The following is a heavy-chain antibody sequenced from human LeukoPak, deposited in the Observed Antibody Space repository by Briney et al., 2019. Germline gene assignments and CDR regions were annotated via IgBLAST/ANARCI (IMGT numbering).Heavy chain of an antibody. CDR3: ARASQSTLYSSSTPDY. D-gene: IGHD6-6*01. Sequence: ASVTVSCKASGYTFTGYDINWVRQATGQGLEWMGWMNPNSGNTGYAQKFQGRVTMTRNTSISTAYMELSSLRSEDTAVYYCARASQSTLYSSSTPDYWGQGTLVTVSS. V-gene: IGHV1-8*01. J-gene: IGHJ4*02. CDR1: GYTFTGYD. CDR2: MNPNSGNT.